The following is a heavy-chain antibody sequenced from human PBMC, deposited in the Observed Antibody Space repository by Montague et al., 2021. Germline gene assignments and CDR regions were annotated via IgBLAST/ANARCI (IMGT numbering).Heavy chain of an antibody. Sequence: SETLSLTCAGSGGSFNDYYWSWIRQSPGQGLEWIRDITHSGRTNSNPSLKSRVTLSVDTSKSHFSLNLTSVTAADTAVYFCARRPRITVTGRFDLWGEGTLVTVSS. J-gene: IGHJ4*02. CDR3: ARRPRITVTGRFDL. D-gene: IGHD4-11*01. CDR1: GGSFNDYY. CDR2: ITHSGRT. V-gene: IGHV4-34*01.